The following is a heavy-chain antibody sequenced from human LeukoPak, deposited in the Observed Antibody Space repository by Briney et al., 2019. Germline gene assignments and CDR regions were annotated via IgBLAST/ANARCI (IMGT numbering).Heavy chain of an antibody. CDR2: ISGSGGST. CDR1: GFTFSSYG. Sequence: GGSLRLSCAVSGFTFSSYGMSWVRQAPGKGLEWVSAISGSGGSTYYADSVKGRFTISRDNSKNTLYLQMNSLRAEDTAVYYCAKDNGPTNYYYYGMDVWGQGTTVTVSS. CDR3: AKDNGPTNYYYYGMDV. J-gene: IGHJ6*02. V-gene: IGHV3-23*01.